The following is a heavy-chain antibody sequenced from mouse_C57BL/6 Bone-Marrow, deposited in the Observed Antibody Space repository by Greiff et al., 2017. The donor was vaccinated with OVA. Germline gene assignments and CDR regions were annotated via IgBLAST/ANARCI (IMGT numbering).Heavy chain of an antibody. Sequence: EVQLQQPGAELVKPGASVKLSCKASGYSFTDYNMNWVKQSNGKSLEWIGVINPNYGTTSYNQKFKGKATLTVDQSSSTAYMQLNSLTSEDSAVYYCAELLMAGYFDVWGTGTTVTVSS. J-gene: IGHJ1*03. V-gene: IGHV1-39*01. D-gene: IGHD1-1*01. CDR3: AELLMAGYFDV. CDR2: INPNYGTT. CDR1: GYSFTDYN.